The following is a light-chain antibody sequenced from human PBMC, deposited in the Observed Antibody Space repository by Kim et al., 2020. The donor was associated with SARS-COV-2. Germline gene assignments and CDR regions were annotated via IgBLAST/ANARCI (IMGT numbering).Light chain of an antibody. CDR3: QKYNSAPWT. CDR1: QGITNS. Sequence: VYVGDRVTITCRASQGITNSLAWYQQKPGKVPQVLIYAASVLQSGVPSRFSGSGSGTDFTLTISSLQPEDVATYYCQKYNSAPWTFGQGTKVEIK. J-gene: IGKJ1*01. V-gene: IGKV1-27*01. CDR2: AAS.